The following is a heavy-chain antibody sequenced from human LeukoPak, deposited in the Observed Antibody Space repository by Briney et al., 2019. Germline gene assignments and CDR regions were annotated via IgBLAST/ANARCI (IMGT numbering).Heavy chain of an antibody. CDR3: ARAPLSGSYLINWFDP. J-gene: IGHJ5*02. Sequence: GGSLRLSCAVSGFTFSNYSMNWVCQAPGKGLEWVSSITRSSSYIYYADSVKGRFTISRDNAKNSLYLQMNTLRAEDTAVYYCARAPLSGSYLINWFDPWGQGTLVTVSS. CDR1: GFTFSNYS. V-gene: IGHV3-21*01. CDR2: ITRSSSYI. D-gene: IGHD1-26*01.